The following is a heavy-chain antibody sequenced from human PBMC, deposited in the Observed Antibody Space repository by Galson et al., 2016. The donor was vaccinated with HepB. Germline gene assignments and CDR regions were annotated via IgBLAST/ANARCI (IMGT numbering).Heavy chain of an antibody. CDR1: GDTLGTYA. CDR2: IIPMVGTT. D-gene: IGHD5-24*01. CDR3: ARGRLLSTMATSGVPYYHYGMDV. V-gene: IGHV1-69*13. J-gene: IGHJ6*02. Sequence: SVKVSCKASGDTLGTYAISWVRQAPGQGLQWMGGIIPMVGTTNYEQNYQDRVTITADESTNTAYMELRSLRYDDTAMYYCARGRLLSTMATSGVPYYHYGMDVWGQGTTVTVSS.